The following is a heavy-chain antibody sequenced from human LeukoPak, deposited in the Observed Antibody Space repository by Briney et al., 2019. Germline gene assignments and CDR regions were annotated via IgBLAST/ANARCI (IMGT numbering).Heavy chain of an antibody. J-gene: IGHJ4*02. CDR2: IRPDGGKK. CDR3: VKDDPVLHF. Sequence: GGSLRLSCSASGLTFSICAMHWVRQAPGRGLEWLTLIRPDGGKKFYSDSVKGRFTVSRDNFKNMSYLEMNSLRSEDTAVYYCVKDDPVLHFWGQGTLVSVSS. V-gene: IGHV3-30*02. CDR1: GLTFSICA.